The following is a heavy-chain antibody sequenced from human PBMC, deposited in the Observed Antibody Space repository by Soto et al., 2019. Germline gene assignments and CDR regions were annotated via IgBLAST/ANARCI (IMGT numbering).Heavy chain of an antibody. CDR3: ARGGADYYDTSDYYFSQYYFDY. J-gene: IGHJ4*02. CDR1: GGSISSYY. V-gene: IGHV4-59*12. CDR2: IYYSGST. Sequence: SETLSLTCTVSGGSISSYYWSWIRQPPGKGLEWIGYIYYSGSTNYNPSLKSRVTISVDTSKNQFSLKLSSVTAADTAVYYCARGGADYYDTSDYYFSQYYFDYWGQGTLVTVSS. D-gene: IGHD3-22*01.